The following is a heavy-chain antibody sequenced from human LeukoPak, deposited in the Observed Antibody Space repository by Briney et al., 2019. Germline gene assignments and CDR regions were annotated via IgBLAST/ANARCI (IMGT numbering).Heavy chain of an antibody. Sequence: GGSLRLSCAASGFIFSSYSMNWVRQVPGKGLEWVSSISISSSYIYYADSVKGRFTISRDNAKNSLYLQMNSLRAEDTAVYYCARDGLLGYCSSTSCYRYYFDYWGQGTLVTVSS. V-gene: IGHV3-21*01. CDR2: ISISSSYI. CDR1: GFIFSSYS. D-gene: IGHD2-2*01. J-gene: IGHJ4*02. CDR3: ARDGLLGYCSSTSCYRYYFDY.